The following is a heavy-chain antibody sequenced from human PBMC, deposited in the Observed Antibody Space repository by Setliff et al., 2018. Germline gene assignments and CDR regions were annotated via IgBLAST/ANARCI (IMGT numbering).Heavy chain of an antibody. CDR3: VREGVDRRSSTDYRYYMDV. CDR1: GYNFISYG. D-gene: IGHD5-12*01. CDR2: ISPANGNT. J-gene: IGHJ6*03. Sequence: GASVKVSCKASGYNFISYGISWVRQAPGQGLEWMGWISPANGNTNYIQRFQDRVTMTIDTSTNTGFMQLSSLRSDDTAVYYCVREGVDRRSSTDYRYYMDVWGKGTTVTVSS. V-gene: IGHV1-18*01.